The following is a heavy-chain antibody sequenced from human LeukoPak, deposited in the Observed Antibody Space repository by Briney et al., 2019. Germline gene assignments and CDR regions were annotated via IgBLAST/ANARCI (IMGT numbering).Heavy chain of an antibody. CDR1: GGSISSYY. D-gene: IGHD3-22*01. CDR3: ARVSEISPSYYYDSSGYYYFDY. V-gene: IGHV4-59*01. CDR2: IYYSGST. Sequence: SETLSLTCTVSGGSISSYYWSWIRQPPGKGLEWIGYIYYSGSTNSNPSLKSRVTISVDTSKNQFSLKLSSVTAADTAVYYCARVSEISPSYYYDSSGYYYFDYWGQGTLVTVSS. J-gene: IGHJ4*02.